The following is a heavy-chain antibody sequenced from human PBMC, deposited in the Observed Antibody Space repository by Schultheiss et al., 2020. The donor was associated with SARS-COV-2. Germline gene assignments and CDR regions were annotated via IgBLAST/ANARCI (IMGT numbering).Heavy chain of an antibody. CDR3: ARDWATVTIEDYGMDV. D-gene: IGHD4-11*01. Sequence: SVKVSCKASGYTFTSYDINWVRQATGQGLEWMGGIIPIFGTANYAQKFQGRVTITADESTSTAYMELSSLRSEDTAVYYCARDWATVTIEDYGMDVWGQGTTVTVSS. V-gene: IGHV1-69*13. CDR1: GYTFTSYD. J-gene: IGHJ6*02. CDR2: IIPIFGTA.